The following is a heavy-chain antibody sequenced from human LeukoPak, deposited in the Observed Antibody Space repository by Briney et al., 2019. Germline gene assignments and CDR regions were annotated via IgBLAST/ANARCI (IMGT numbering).Heavy chain of an antibody. Sequence: GGSLRLSCAASGFTFSNYKMSWVRQAPGKGLEWVASITNDSSDIYYADSVKGRFTISRDNAKNSLYLQMNSLRAEDSAVYYCARAPYSGSYGASYYYYMDVWGKGTTVTVSS. V-gene: IGHV3-21*01. CDR2: ITNDSSDI. CDR1: GFTFSNYK. J-gene: IGHJ6*03. CDR3: ARAPYSGSYGASYYYYMDV. D-gene: IGHD1-26*01.